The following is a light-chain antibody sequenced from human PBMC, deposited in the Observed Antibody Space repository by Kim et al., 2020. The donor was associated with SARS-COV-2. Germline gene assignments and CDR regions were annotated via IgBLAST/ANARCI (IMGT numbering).Light chain of an antibody. CDR1: QSIDIS. Sequence: SAFVGDRVTITCRASQSIDISLAWYQQIPGKAPKLLIYQASSLESEVPSRFSGSGSGTEFTLTISSLQPDDFATYYCQQYRSHWTFGQGTKVDIK. J-gene: IGKJ1*01. CDR3: QQYRSHWT. V-gene: IGKV1-5*03. CDR2: QAS.